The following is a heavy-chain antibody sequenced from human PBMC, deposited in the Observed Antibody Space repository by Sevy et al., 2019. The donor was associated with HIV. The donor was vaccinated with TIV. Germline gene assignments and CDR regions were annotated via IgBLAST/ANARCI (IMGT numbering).Heavy chain of an antibody. D-gene: IGHD5-18*01. Sequence: GESLKISCKGSGYSFTSYWIGWVRQMPGKGLEWMGIIYPGDSDTRYSPSFQGQVTISADKSISTAYLQWSSLKASDTDMYYCARGIRGYSYGYTFSYYYYGMDVWGQGTTVTVSS. V-gene: IGHV5-51*01. CDR2: IYPGDSDT. J-gene: IGHJ6*02. CDR3: ARGIRGYSYGYTFSYYYYGMDV. CDR1: GYSFTSYW.